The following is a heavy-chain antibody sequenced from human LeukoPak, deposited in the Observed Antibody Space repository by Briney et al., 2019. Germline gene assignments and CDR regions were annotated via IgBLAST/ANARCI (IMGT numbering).Heavy chain of an antibody. Sequence: SETLSLTCAVYGWSFDDYYWNWIRQPPGKGLEWIGETNARGDTNYNPSLKSRVTISVDTSKKQFSLRLTSMIAADTALYYCARGQVPAARGYNWFDPWGQGTLVTVSS. CDR1: GWSFDDYY. CDR2: TNARGDT. V-gene: IGHV4-34*01. J-gene: IGHJ5*02. CDR3: ARGQVPAARGYNWFDP. D-gene: IGHD2-2*01.